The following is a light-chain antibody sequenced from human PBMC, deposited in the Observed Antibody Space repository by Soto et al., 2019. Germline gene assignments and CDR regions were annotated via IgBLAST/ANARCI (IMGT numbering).Light chain of an antibody. Sequence: QSALTQPASVSGSPGQSITMSCTGTNSDVGACNYVSWYQHHPGKAPKLMIFDVSDRPSGVSDRFSGSKSGNTASLTISGLQAEDEADYYCGSYTTSLTVIFGGGTKLTVL. CDR3: GSYTTSLTVI. CDR2: DVS. CDR1: NSDVGACNY. V-gene: IGLV2-14*03. J-gene: IGLJ2*01.